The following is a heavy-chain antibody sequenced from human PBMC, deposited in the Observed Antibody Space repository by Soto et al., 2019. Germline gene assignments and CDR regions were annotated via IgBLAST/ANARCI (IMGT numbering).Heavy chain of an antibody. Sequence: QVQLVQSGAEVKKPGSSVKVSCKASGGTFSGYTISWVRQAPGQGLEWMGRIIPILGIANYAQKFQGRVTIPADHSTSTAYMELSSLRSEAAAVYYCARAPYYYGSESGGYYYYGMDVWGQGTTVTVSS. CDR2: IIPILGIA. D-gene: IGHD3-10*01. V-gene: IGHV1-69*02. CDR1: GGTFSGYT. J-gene: IGHJ6*02. CDR3: ARAPYYYGSESGGYYYYGMDV.